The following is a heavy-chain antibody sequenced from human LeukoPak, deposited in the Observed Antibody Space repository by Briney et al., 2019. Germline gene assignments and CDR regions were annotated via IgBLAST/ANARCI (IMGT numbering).Heavy chain of an antibody. CDR1: GFTFSSYG. D-gene: IGHD1-26*01. Sequence: GGSLRLSCAASGFTFSSYGMHWGRQAPGKGLGWGAVIWYDGSNKYYADSVKGRFTISRDNSKNTLYLQMNSLRAEDTAVYYCARAGEPIVGAQFDYWGQGTLVTVSS. J-gene: IGHJ4*02. CDR3: ARAGEPIVGAQFDY. V-gene: IGHV3-33*01. CDR2: IWYDGSNK.